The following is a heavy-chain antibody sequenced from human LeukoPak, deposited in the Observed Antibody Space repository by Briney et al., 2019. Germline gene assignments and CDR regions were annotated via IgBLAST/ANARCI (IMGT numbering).Heavy chain of an antibody. CDR3: ARDTAARTTFDI. V-gene: IGHV3-21*01. Sequence: GGSLRLSCAASGLTFSSYSMNWVRQAPGKGLEWVSSISSSSSYIYYADSVKGRFTISRDNAKNSLYLQMNSLRAEDTAVYYCARDTAARTTFDIWGQGTMVTVSS. D-gene: IGHD6-6*01. CDR2: ISSSSSYI. CDR1: GLTFSSYS. J-gene: IGHJ3*02.